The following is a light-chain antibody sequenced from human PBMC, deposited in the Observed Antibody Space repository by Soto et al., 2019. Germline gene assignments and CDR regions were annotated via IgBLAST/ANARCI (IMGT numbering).Light chain of an antibody. V-gene: IGKV1-33*01. Sequence: DIQMTQSPSSLSASVGDRVTITCQASQDISNYLNWYQQKPGKAPKLLIYDASDLETGVPSRFSGGGSGTDFTFTISSLKPEDIATYYWQQYDNLPYTFGQGTTMEIK. CDR1: QDISNY. J-gene: IGKJ2*01. CDR3: QQYDNLPYT. CDR2: DAS.